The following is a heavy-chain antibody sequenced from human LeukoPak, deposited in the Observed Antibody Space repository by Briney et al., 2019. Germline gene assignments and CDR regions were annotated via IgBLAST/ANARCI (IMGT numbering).Heavy chain of an antibody. J-gene: IGHJ6*02. Sequence: TGGSLRLSCAASGFTFSSYSMNWVRQAPGKGLEWVAVISYDGSNKYYADSVKGRFTISRDNSKNTLYLQMNSLRAEDTAVYYCARDQDGTLDYYYYGMDVWGQGTTVTVSS. CDR1: GFTFSSYS. CDR3: ARDQDGTLDYYYYGMDV. CDR2: ISYDGSNK. V-gene: IGHV3-30*04.